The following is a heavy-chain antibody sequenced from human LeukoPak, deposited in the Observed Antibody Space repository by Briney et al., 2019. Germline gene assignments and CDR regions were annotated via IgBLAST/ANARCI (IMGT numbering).Heavy chain of an antibody. CDR1: GYSISSGYY. J-gene: IGHJ4*02. Sequence: SETLSLTCAVSGYSISSGYYWGWIRQPPGKGLEWIGSIYHSGSTYYNPSLKSRVTISVDTSKNQFSLKLSSVTAADTAVYYRARRGYYYDSSGYSWGQGTLVTVSS. CDR2: IYHSGST. CDR3: ARRGYYYDSSGYS. D-gene: IGHD3-22*01. V-gene: IGHV4-38-2*01.